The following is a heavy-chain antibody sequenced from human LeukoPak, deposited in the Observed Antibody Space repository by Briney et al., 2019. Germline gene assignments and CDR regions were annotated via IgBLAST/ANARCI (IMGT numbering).Heavy chain of an antibody. CDR1: GGSISSYY. D-gene: IGHD3-10*01. CDR3: AREGSHGSGSYHSWFDP. Sequence: SETLSLTCTVSGGSISSYYWSWIRQPPGKGLEWIGYIYYSGSTNYNPSLKSRATISVDTSKNQFSLWLNSVTAADTAVYYCAREGSHGSGSYHSWFDPWGQGTLVTVSS. CDR2: IYYSGST. V-gene: IGHV4-59*12. J-gene: IGHJ5*02.